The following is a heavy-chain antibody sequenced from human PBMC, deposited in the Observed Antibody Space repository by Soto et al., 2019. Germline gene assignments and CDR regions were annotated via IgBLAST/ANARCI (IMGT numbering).Heavy chain of an antibody. CDR3: AKSTGVLSGYYYYGMDV. J-gene: IGHJ6*02. V-gene: IGHV3-23*01. D-gene: IGHD2-8*02. Sequence: GGSLRLSCAASGFTFSSYAMSWVRQAPGKGLEWVSVISGNGGSTYYADSVKGRFTISRDNSKNTLYLQMNSLRAEDTAVYYCAKSTGVLSGYYYYGMDVWGQGTTVTVSS. CDR2: ISGNGGST. CDR1: GFTFSSYA.